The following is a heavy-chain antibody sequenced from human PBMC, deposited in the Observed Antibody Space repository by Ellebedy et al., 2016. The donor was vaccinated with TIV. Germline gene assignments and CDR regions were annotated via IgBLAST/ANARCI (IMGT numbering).Heavy chain of an antibody. CDR2: ISSSSRTI. CDR3: AAAAGAGDDAFDI. J-gene: IGHJ3*02. V-gene: IGHV3-48*01. Sequence: GESLKISXAASGFTFSSYAMSWVRQAPGKGLEWVSYISSSSRTIYYADSVKDRFTISRDNAKNSLYLQMNSLRAEDTAVYYCAAAAGAGDDAFDIWGQGTMVTVSS. CDR1: GFTFSSYA. D-gene: IGHD6-13*01.